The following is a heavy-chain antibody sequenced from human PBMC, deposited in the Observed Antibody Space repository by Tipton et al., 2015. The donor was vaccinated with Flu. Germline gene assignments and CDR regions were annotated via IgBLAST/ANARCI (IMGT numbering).Heavy chain of an antibody. CDR2: IYHSGST. Sequence: PTCAVSGYSISSGYYWGWVRQPPGKGLEWIGTIYHSGSTYYNPSLKSRLTMSVDTSKNQFSLKLSSVTAADTAVYYCARHTGDSVRGVIDYWGQGTLVTVSS. V-gene: IGHV4-38-2*01. CDR3: ARHTGDSVRGVIDY. J-gene: IGHJ4*02. CDR1: GYSISSGYY. D-gene: IGHD3-10*02.